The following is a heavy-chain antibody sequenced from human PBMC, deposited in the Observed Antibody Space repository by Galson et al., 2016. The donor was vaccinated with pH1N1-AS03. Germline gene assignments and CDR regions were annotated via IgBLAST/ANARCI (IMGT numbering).Heavy chain of an antibody. CDR3: AKDLHFYDSYYLDY. CDR2: MSYDGSTK. D-gene: IGHD2/OR15-2a*01. J-gene: IGHJ4*02. V-gene: IGHV3-30*18. CDR1: GFTFNRHA. Sequence: SLRLSCAASGFTFNRHAMHWVRQAPGKGLEWVAIMSYDGSTKYYPDSVRDRFTISRDNSKKTLYLHMSSLRAEDTAVYYCAKDLHFYDSYYLDYWGRGTLVIVSS.